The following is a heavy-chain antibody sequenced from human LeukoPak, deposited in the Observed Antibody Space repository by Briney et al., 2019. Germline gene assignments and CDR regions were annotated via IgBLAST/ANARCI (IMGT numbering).Heavy chain of an antibody. V-gene: IGHV3-23*01. CDR2: IGSDGDR. J-gene: IGHJ4*02. CDR1: GFAFRNYA. Sequence: GGSLRLSCTASGFAFRNYAMAWVRQAPGKGLEGVAAIGSDGDRVHEDSVKGRFTISRDNSKSTLYLQMDNLRAEDTAVYFCAKSDGVATIYFDSWGQGALVTVSS. CDR3: AKSDGVATIYFDS. D-gene: IGHD5-12*01.